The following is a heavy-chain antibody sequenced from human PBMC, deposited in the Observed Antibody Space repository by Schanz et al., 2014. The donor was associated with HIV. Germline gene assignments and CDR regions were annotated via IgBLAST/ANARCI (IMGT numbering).Heavy chain of an antibody. Sequence: QVHLVESGGGVVQPGRSLRLSCVGSGFIFSNYGIHWVRQAPGKGLEWVAVSSHDGSVKFYGDSVKGRFTISRDTFKNTVYLQMNSLRSEDTAVYYCAKGQRGVVRGDIDYWGQGTLVTVSS. J-gene: IGHJ4*02. CDR3: AKGQRGVVRGDIDY. V-gene: IGHV3-30*18. D-gene: IGHD3-10*01. CDR2: SSHDGSVK. CDR1: GFIFSNYG.